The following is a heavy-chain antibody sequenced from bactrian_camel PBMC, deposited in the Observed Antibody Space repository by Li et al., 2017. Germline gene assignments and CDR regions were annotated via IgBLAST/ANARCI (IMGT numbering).Heavy chain of an antibody. Sequence: HVQLVESGGGSVQVGGSLRLSCVGSGDISRYCMGWFRQTPGKEREGVGDIDSAGSTVYADSVNGRFIISEDHAKDIVYLQMNNLKPEDTGMYYCTTGDRRGRVGFCSGGARSSWGQGTQVTVS. CDR2: IDSAGST. CDR3: TTGDRRGRVGFCSGGARSS. J-gene: IGHJ4*01. V-gene: IGHV3S53*01. D-gene: IGHD7*01. CDR1: GDISRYC.